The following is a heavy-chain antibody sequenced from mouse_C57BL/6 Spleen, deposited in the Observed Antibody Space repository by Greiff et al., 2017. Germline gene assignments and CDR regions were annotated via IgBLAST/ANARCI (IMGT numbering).Heavy chain of an antibody. CDR2: IDPNSGGT. D-gene: IGHD1-1*01. Sequence: QVQLKQPGAELVQPGASVKLSCKASGYTFTSYWMHWVQQRPGRGLEWIGRIDPNSGGTKYNEKFKSKATLTVDKPSSTAYMQRSSLTSEDSAVYYCARGYGSIPAYDMYYWGQGTSVTVAA. V-gene: IGHV1-72*01. CDR3: ARGYGSIPAYDMYY. CDR1: GYTFTSYW. J-gene: IGHJ4*01.